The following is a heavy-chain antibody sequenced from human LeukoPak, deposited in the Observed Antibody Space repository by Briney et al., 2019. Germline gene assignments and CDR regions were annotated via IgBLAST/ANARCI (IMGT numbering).Heavy chain of an antibody. Sequence: SETLSLTCTVSGYSISSGYYWGWIRPPPGKGLEWIGSIYHSGSTYYNPSLKSRVTISVDTSKNQFSLKLSSVTAADTAVYYCARAITLKQWLVEYYYYYYMDVWGKGTTVTVSS. CDR3: ARAITLKQWLVEYYYYYYMDV. V-gene: IGHV4-38-2*02. CDR2: IYHSGST. J-gene: IGHJ6*03. CDR1: GYSISSGYY. D-gene: IGHD6-19*01.